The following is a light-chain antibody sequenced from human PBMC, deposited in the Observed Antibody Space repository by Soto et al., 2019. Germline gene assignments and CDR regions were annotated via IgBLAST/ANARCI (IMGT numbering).Light chain of an antibody. J-gene: IGKJ1*01. CDR2: GAS. CDR1: QSVSSS. CDR3: QQYNNWWT. V-gene: IGKV3-15*01. Sequence: EIVMTQSPATLSVSPGERVTLSCRASQSVSSSLAWYQQKPGQAPRLLIYGASTRAIGIPGRFSGSGSETEFTLTISSLQSEDFAVYHCQQYNNWWTFGQGTKVETK.